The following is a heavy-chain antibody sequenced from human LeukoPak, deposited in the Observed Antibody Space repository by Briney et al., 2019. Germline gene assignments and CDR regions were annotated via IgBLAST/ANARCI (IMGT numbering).Heavy chain of an antibody. CDR2: ITSSSSTK. Sequence: GGSLRLSCAASGFTFSTYSMNWVRHAPGKGLEWVSYITSSSSTKYYADSVKGRFTISRDNAKNSLYLQMNSLRAEDTAVYFCARLRSYGYYYDGMDVWGQGTTVIVSS. CDR1: GFTFSTYS. CDR3: ARLRSYGYYYDGMDV. V-gene: IGHV3-48*04. D-gene: IGHD3-16*01. J-gene: IGHJ6*02.